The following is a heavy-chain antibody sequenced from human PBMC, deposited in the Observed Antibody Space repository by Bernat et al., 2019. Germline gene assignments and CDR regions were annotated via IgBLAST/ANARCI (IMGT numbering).Heavy chain of an antibody. Sequence: QVQLVQSGAEVKKPGASVKVSCKASGYTFTGYYMHWVRQAPGQGLEWMGWINPNSGGTNYAQKFQGWVTMTRDTSISTAYMELSRLRSDDTAVYYCARDLPSRDGYNSENWFDPWGQGTLVTVSS. J-gene: IGHJ5*02. D-gene: IGHD5-24*01. CDR1: GYTFTGYY. V-gene: IGHV1-2*04. CDR3: ARDLPSRDGYNSENWFDP. CDR2: INPNSGGT.